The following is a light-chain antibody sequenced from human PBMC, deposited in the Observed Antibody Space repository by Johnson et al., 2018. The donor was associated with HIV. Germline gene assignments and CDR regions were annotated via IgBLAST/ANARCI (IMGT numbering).Light chain of an antibody. CDR2: DNN. V-gene: IGLV1-51*01. CDR3: GTVEISLSAGV. CDR1: SSNIGNNY. J-gene: IGLJ1*01. Sequence: QSVLTQPPSVSAAPGQKVTISCSGSSSNIGNNYVSWYQQLPGTAPKLLIYDNNKRPSGIPDRFSGSKSGTSASLCTTGLQAGDEADYYCGTVEISLSAGVFGTGTKVTVL.